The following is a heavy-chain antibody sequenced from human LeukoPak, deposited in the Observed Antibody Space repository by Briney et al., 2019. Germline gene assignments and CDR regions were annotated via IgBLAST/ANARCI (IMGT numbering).Heavy chain of an antibody. V-gene: IGHV3-30*01. CDR3: ARDSTYYYDSGSSGPHYFDN. D-gene: IGHD3-10*01. CDR2: ISSGGTYE. CDR1: GFTFSNYA. J-gene: IGHJ4*02. Sequence: GGSLRLSCAASGFTFSNYAMPWVRQAPGKGLEWVSLISSGGTYEYYADSVKGRFTISRDNSKNTLYLQLNGLRAEDTAVYYCARDSTYYYDSGSSGPHYFDNWGQGTLVTVSS.